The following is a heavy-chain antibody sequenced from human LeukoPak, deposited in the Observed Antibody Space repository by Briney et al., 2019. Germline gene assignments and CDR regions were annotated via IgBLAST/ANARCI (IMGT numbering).Heavy chain of an antibody. V-gene: IGHV4-61*02. D-gene: IGHD3-3*01. Sequence: SETLPLTCTVSGGSISSGSYYWSWIRQPAGKGLEWIGRIYTSGSTNYNPSLKGRVTISVDTSKNQFSLKLSSVTAADTAVYYCARDTDLEWFLDYWGQGTLVTVSS. CDR1: GGSISSGSYY. CDR2: IYTSGST. CDR3: ARDTDLEWFLDY. J-gene: IGHJ4*02.